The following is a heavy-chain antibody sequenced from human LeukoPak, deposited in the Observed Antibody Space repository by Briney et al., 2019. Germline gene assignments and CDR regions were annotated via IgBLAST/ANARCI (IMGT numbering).Heavy chain of an antibody. J-gene: IGHJ4*02. Sequence: GGSLRLSCAAAGFPFQDSAQSWVRLDPGKRLEWIYGINWNGYTTVYADSVKGRFTISRDNAKNSLYLQMNSLRADDTAFYYCARQTRGYVYYFDYWGQGTLVTVSS. CDR2: INWNGYTT. D-gene: IGHD2-2*01. CDR3: ARQTRGYVYYFDY. CDR1: GFPFQDSA. V-gene: IGHV3-20*04.